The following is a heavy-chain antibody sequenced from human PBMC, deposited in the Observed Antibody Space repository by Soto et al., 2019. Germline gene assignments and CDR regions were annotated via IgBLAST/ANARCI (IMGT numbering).Heavy chain of an antibody. CDR1: GCTFSSYA. J-gene: IGHJ4*02. Sequence: TLRLSCAASGCTFSSYAMHWVRQAPGKGLEWVAVISHDGSNKYYADSVKGRFTISRDNSKNTLYLQMNSLRAEDTAVYYCARGQPIVATMCIDYWGQGTLVTVSS. D-gene: IGHD5-12*01. CDR2: ISHDGSNK. V-gene: IGHV3-30-3*01. CDR3: ARGQPIVATMCIDY.